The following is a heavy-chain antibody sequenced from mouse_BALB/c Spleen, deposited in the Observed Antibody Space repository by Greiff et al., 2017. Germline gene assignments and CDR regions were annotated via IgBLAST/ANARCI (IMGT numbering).Heavy chain of an antibody. Sequence: EVKLMESGGGLVKPGGSLKLSCAASGFTFSSYAMSWVRQTPEKRLEWVASISSGGSTYYPDSVKGRFTISRDNARNILYLQMSSLRSEDTAMYYCARGHYYGHYFDYWGQGTTLTVSS. V-gene: IGHV5-6-5*01. CDR1: GFTFSSYA. J-gene: IGHJ2*01. CDR3: ARGHYYGHYFDY. CDR2: ISSGGST. D-gene: IGHD1-2*01.